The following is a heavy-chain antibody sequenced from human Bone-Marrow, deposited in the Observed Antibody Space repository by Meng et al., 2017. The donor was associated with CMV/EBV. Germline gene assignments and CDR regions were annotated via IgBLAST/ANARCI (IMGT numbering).Heavy chain of an antibody. CDR1: GYTFTGYD. J-gene: IGHJ5*02. CDR2: INPNSGGT. D-gene: IGHD2-21*01. Sequence: ASVKVSCKASGYTFTGYDMRWVRQAPGQGLEWMGWINPNSGGTNYAPKFQGRVTLTKDTSISPSYMELSGIRSDDTAVYYCASDITVIAPRLAHWGQGNQVTVSS. V-gene: IGHV1-2*02. CDR3: ASDITVIAPRLAH.